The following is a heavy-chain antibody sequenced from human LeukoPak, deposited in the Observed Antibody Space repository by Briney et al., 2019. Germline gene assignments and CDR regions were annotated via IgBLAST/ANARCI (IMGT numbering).Heavy chain of an antibody. Sequence: GSSVKVSCTASGGTFSSYAISWVRQAPGQGLEWMGRIIPILGIANYAQKFQGRVTITADKSTSTAYMELRSLRSDDTAVYYCARGIAAADYWGQGTLVTVSS. CDR2: IIPILGIA. D-gene: IGHD6-13*01. CDR1: GGTFSSYA. J-gene: IGHJ4*02. CDR3: ARGIAAADY. V-gene: IGHV1-69*04.